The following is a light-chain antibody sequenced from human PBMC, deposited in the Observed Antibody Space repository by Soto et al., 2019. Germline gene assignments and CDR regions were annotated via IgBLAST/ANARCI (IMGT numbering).Light chain of an antibody. Sequence: EVVLTQSPGTLSLSPGERATLSCRASQSVSNNYFAWYQQKPGQAPRLLIFGSSDRATGIPDRFSGSGSGTGFTLSVSRLEPEDWAVYYWQQYGSSPPYTFGQGTKLEIK. J-gene: IGKJ2*01. CDR2: GSS. CDR3: QQYGSSPPYT. V-gene: IGKV3-20*01. CDR1: QSVSNNY.